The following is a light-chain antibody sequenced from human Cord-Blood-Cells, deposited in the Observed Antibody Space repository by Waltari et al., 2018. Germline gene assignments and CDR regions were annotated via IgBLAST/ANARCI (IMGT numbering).Light chain of an antibody. CDR1: QSVSTN. CDR3: QQYKNWPPVT. Sequence: EIVMTQSPATLSVSSGESATLPCRASQSVSTNLAWYHQKPGQAPRLLIYGASTRATGIPARFSGSGSGTEFTLTISSLQSEDFAVYYCQQYKNWPPVTFGQGTKVEIK. J-gene: IGKJ1*01. CDR2: GAS. V-gene: IGKV3-15*01.